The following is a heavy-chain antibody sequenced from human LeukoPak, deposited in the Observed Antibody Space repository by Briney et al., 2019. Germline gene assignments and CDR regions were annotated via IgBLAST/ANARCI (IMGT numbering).Heavy chain of an antibody. D-gene: IGHD3-9*01. CDR3: ARSIPPYYDILTGYGPLF. CDR2: INPNSGGT. CDR1: GYTFTGYY. V-gene: IGHV1-2*06. J-gene: IGHJ4*02. Sequence: ASVKVSCKASGYTFTGYYMHWVRQAPGQGLEWMGRINPNSGGTNYAQKFQGRVTMTRDTSISTAYMELSRLRSDDTAVYYCARSIPPYYDILTGYGPLFWGQGTLVTVSS.